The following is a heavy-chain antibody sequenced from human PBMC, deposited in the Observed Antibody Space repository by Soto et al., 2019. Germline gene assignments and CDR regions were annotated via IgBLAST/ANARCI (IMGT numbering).Heavy chain of an antibody. Sequence: QVQLVQSGAEVKKPGSSVKVSCKASGGTFSTSSINWVRQAPGQRPEWMGNILPIFGTADYAQKFQDRVTITADKSTNTAYMELRSLLSEDTAVYYCARGHAYGGNSDAFDMWGQGTVVPVSS. V-gene: IGHV1-69*14. CDR1: GGTFSTSS. CDR2: ILPIFGTA. J-gene: IGHJ3*02. CDR3: ARGHAYGGNSDAFDM. D-gene: IGHD4-17*01.